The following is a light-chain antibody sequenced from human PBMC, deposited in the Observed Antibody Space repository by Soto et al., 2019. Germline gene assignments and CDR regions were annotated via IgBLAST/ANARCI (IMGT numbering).Light chain of an antibody. J-gene: IGKJ3*01. Sequence: IVLTQSPGTLSLSPGEGLTLSCRASQTVTSSYLAWYQHKPGQAPRLLIYGGSTKAPGTPDRFSGSGSGTYFTLTISRLEPEDVAVYYCQQYGSSPFTFGPGTKVDIK. V-gene: IGKV3-20*01. CDR1: QTVTSSY. CDR3: QQYGSSPFT. CDR2: GGS.